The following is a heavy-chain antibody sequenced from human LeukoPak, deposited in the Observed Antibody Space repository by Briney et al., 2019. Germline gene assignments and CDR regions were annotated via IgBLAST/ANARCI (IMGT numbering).Heavy chain of an antibody. CDR2: ISGSGAKT. J-gene: IGHJ3*01. CDR3: AQGDSYYDFLLSV. V-gene: IGHV3-23*01. Sequence: GGSLRLSRAASGFTFSSYAMSWVRQAPGKGLEWVSAISGSGAKTYYADSVKGRFTISRDNSRNTLYLQMNSLRAEDTAVYYCAQGDSYYDFLLSVWGQGTVVTVSS. D-gene: IGHD3-3*01. CDR1: GFTFSSYA.